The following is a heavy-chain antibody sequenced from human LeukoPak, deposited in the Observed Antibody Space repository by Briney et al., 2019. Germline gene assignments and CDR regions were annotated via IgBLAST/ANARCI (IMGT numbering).Heavy chain of an antibody. CDR3: ARVRLSTVMNLPFGP. CDR1: GYSLSSGYS. J-gene: IGHJ5*02. Sequence: SQTLSLTCALSGYSLSSGYSWGWIRQPPGKGLDWIGNIYHSGSPYSTPPLKSRVTISVETSKNKFSLKLKFVPAASTAVDYCARVRLSTVMNLPFGPWGQGTLVTVSS. CDR2: IYHSGSP. D-gene: IGHD2-2*01. V-gene: IGHV4-38-2*01.